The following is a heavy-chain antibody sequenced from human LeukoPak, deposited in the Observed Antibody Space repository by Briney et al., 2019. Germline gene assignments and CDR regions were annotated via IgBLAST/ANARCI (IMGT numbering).Heavy chain of an antibody. Sequence: GESLKISCKGSGSSFTSYWLGWVRPLPGKGLEWMGIIYPGDSDTRYSPSLQGQVTISADKSISTAYLQWSSLNASDTAMYYCARHGSYYDSSGYDAFDIWGQGTMVTVSS. CDR1: GSSFTSYW. CDR2: IYPGDSDT. CDR3: ARHGSYYDSSGYDAFDI. J-gene: IGHJ3*02. V-gene: IGHV5-51*01. D-gene: IGHD3-22*01.